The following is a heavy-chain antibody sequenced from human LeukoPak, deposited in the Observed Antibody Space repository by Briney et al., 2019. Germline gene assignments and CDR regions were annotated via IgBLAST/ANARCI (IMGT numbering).Heavy chain of an antibody. D-gene: IGHD6-19*01. J-gene: IGHJ4*02. CDR2: ISYDGSNK. Sequence: GRSLRLSCAATGFTFSSYGMHWVRQAPGKGLEWVAVISYDGSNKYYADSVKGRFTISRDNSKNTLYLQMNSLRAEDTAAYYCAKGQWLVLFPDYWGQGTLVTVSS. V-gene: IGHV3-30*18. CDR3: AKGQWLVLFPDY. CDR1: GFTFSSYG.